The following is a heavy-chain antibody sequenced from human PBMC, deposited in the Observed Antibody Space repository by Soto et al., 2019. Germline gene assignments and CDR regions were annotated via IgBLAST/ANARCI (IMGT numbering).Heavy chain of an antibody. Sequence: GGSLRLSCAASGFTFSSYDMSWVRQAPGKGLEWVSSVSDSGGSTYYADSVKGRFTISRDISKNTLYLQMNSLRAEDTAVYYCAKENSFLEWFYYFDYWGQGTLVTVSS. CDR1: GFTFSSYD. D-gene: IGHD3-3*01. J-gene: IGHJ4*02. CDR2: VSDSGGST. CDR3: AKENSFLEWFYYFDY. V-gene: IGHV3-23*01.